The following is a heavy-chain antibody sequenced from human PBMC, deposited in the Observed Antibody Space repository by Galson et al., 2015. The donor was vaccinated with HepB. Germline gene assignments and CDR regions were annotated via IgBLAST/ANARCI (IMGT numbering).Heavy chain of an antibody. CDR1: GGSISSSYY. CDR2: TYYRGST. D-gene: IGHD2-2*02. Sequence: SETLSLTCTVSGGSISSSYYWGWIRQPPGKGLEWIGTTYYRGSTYYNPSLKSRVTISVDMSKNRFSLRLTSVTAADTAVYYCARMGSHGYCTSTTCYTSNWFDPWGQGTLVTVSS. J-gene: IGHJ5*02. V-gene: IGHV4-39*07. CDR3: ARMGSHGYCTSTTCYTSNWFDP.